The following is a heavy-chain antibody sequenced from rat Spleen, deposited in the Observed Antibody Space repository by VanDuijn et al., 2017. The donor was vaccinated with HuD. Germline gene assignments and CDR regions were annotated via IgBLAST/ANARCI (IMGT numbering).Heavy chain of an antibody. V-gene: IGHV5-27*01. Sequence: EVQLVESDGGLVQPGRSLKLSCAASGFTFSNYGMAWVRQAPTKGLEWVASITNSGGSTYYRDSVKGRFTISRDNAKSTLYLQMDSLRSEDTATYYCTTGINYGFAYWGQGVMVTVSS. J-gene: IGHJ2*01. CDR3: TTGINYGFAY. CDR1: GFTFSNYG. CDR2: ITNSGGST. D-gene: IGHD1-11*01.